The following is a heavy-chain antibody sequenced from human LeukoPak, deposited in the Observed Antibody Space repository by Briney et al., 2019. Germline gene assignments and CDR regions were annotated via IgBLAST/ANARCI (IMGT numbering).Heavy chain of an antibody. V-gene: IGHV3-23*01. CDR3: AKWPPGADEYFQH. Sequence: PGGSLRLSCAASGFTVSSNYMSWVRQAPGKGLEWVSAISGSGGSTYYADSVKGRFTISRDNSKNTLYLQMNSLRAEDTAVYYCAKWPPGADEYFQHWGQGTLVTVSS. D-gene: IGHD3-10*01. J-gene: IGHJ1*01. CDR2: ISGSGGST. CDR1: GFTVSSNY.